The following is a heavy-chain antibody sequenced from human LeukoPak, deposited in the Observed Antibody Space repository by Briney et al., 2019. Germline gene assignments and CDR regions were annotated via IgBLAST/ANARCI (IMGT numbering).Heavy chain of an antibody. Sequence: PGGSLRLSCAASGFTFSSYSMNWVRQAPGKGLEWVSSISSSSSYIYYADSVKGRFTISRDNAKNSLYLQMNGLRAEDTAVYYCASPPLGVAGGWGQGTLVTVSS. V-gene: IGHV3-21*01. CDR2: ISSSSSYI. J-gene: IGHJ4*02. CDR1: GFTFSSYS. CDR3: ASPPLGVAGG. D-gene: IGHD6-19*01.